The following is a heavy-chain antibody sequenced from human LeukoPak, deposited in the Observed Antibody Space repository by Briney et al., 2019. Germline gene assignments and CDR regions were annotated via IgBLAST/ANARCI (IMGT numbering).Heavy chain of an antibody. D-gene: IGHD1-26*01. CDR3: AKSQRWELLRLGY. Sequence: GRSLRLSCAASGFTFSSYGMHWVRQAPGKGLEWVAVISYDGSNKYYADSVKGRFTISRDNSKNTLYPQMNSLRAEDTAVYYCAKSQRWELLRLGYWGQGTLVTVSS. J-gene: IGHJ4*02. V-gene: IGHV3-30*18. CDR1: GFTFSSYG. CDR2: ISYDGSNK.